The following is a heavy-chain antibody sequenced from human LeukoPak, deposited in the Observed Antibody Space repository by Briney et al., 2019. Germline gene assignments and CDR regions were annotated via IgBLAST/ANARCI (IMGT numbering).Heavy chain of an antibody. Sequence: LETLSLTCTVSGGSISTYYWSWIRQPPGKGLEWIGYIYYSGSTNYNPSLKSRVTISVDTSKNQFSLKLSSVTAADTAVYYCARVGERELPYFDYWGQGTLVTVSS. J-gene: IGHJ4*02. CDR3: ARVGERELPYFDY. CDR2: IYYSGST. D-gene: IGHD1-26*01. V-gene: IGHV4-59*01. CDR1: GGSISTYY.